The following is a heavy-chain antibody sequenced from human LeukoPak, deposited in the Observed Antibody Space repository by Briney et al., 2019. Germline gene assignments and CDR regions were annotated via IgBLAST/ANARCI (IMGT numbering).Heavy chain of an antibody. CDR3: AKLPIFGVVAPNDY. Sequence: GGSLRLSXAASGFTFSSYAMSWVRQAQGKGLEWVSAISGSGGSTYYADSVKGRFTISRDNSKNTLYLQMNSLRAEDTAVYYCAKLPIFGVVAPNDYWGQGTLVTVSS. V-gene: IGHV3-23*01. D-gene: IGHD3-3*01. J-gene: IGHJ4*02. CDR2: ISGSGGST. CDR1: GFTFSSYA.